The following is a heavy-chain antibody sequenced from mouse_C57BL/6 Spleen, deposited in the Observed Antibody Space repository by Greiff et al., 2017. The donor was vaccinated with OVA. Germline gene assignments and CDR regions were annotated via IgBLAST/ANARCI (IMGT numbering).Heavy chain of an antibody. CDR3: ARDDYGSSYYFDY. J-gene: IGHJ2*01. CDR1: GFTFSSYA. CDR2: ISDGGSYT. Sequence: EVQRVESGGGLVKPGGSLKLSCAASGFTFSSYAMSWVRQTPEKRLEWVATISDGGSYTYYPDNVKGRFTISRDNAKNNLYLQMSHLKSEDTAMYYCARDDYGSSYYFDYGGQGTTLTVSS. D-gene: IGHD1-1*01. V-gene: IGHV5-4*01.